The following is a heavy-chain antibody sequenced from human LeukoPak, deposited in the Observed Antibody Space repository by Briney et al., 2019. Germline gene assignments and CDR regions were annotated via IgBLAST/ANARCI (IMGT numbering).Heavy chain of an antibody. Sequence: SETLSLTCTVSGGSISSYYWSWIRQPPGKGVEWIGYIYYSGSTNYNPSLKSRVTISVDTSKNQFSLKVSSVTAADTAVDYCARAYSYGYVYNWFGPWGQGALVTVSS. D-gene: IGHD5-18*01. CDR3: ARAYSYGYVYNWFGP. CDR1: GGSISSYY. V-gene: IGHV4-59*01. J-gene: IGHJ5*02. CDR2: IYYSGST.